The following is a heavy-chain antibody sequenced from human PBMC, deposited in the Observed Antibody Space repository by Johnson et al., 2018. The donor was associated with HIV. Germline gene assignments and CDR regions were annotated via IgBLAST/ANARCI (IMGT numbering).Heavy chain of an antibody. Sequence: QVQLLESGGGLVKPGGSLRLSCAASGFTFSNAWMNWVRQAPGKGLEWVAFIRYDGSNKYYADSVKGRFTISRDNSKNTLYLQMNSLRAEDTAVYYCAKDITDQAIWGQGTMVTVSS. CDR3: AKDITDQAI. V-gene: IGHV3-30*02. J-gene: IGHJ3*02. CDR2: IRYDGSNK. CDR1: GFTFSNAW.